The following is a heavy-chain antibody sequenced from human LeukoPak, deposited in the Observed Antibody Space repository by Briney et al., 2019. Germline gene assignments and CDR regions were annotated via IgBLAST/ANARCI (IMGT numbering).Heavy chain of an antibody. CDR1: GYTFTGYY. Sequence: GASVKVSCKASGYTFTGYYMHWVRQAPGQGLEWMGWINPNSGGTNYAQKFQGRVTMTRDTSISTAYMELSRLRSDDTAVYYCASHSGSYRRHDAFDIWGQGTMVTVSS. CDR3: ASHSGSYRRHDAFDI. CDR2: INPNSGGT. D-gene: IGHD1-26*01. J-gene: IGHJ3*02. V-gene: IGHV1-2*02.